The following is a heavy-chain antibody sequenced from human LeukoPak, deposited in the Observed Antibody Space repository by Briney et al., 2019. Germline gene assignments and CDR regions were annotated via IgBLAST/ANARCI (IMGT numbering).Heavy chain of an antibody. CDR3: ARDGGITMVRGVITLDYYYYMGV. D-gene: IGHD3-10*01. CDR1: GFTFSSYW. V-gene: IGHV3-7*01. CDR2: MNPDGSER. J-gene: IGHJ6*03. Sequence: GGSLRLSCVVSGFTFSSYWMSWVRQAPGKGLEWVANMNPDGSERSYVDSVKGRFTISRDNAKNSLYLQMNSLRAEDTAVYYCARDGGITMVRGVITLDYYYYMGVWGKGTTVTVSS.